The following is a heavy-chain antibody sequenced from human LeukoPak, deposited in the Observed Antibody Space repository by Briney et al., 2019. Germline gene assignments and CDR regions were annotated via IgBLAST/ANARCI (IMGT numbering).Heavy chain of an antibody. D-gene: IGHD3-16*02. Sequence: GSVTVSCKASGYTFTSYDINWVRQAPGQGLGWMGWMNLNSGNTGYAQKFQGRVTMTRNTSISTAYMELSSLRSEDTAVYYCAITVTTYHDYVWGSDRPDYWGQGTLVTVSS. CDR2: MNLNSGNT. CDR3: AITVTTYHDYVWGSDRPDY. J-gene: IGHJ4*02. CDR1: GYTFTSYD. V-gene: IGHV1-8*01.